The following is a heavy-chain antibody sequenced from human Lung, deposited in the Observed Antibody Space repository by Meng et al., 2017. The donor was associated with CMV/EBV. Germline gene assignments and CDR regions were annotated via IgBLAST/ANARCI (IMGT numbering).Heavy chain of an antibody. CDR2: MTTSGNSI. V-gene: IGHV3-48*03. J-gene: IGHJ4*02. CDR3: TSDMDYTSAAYDY. CDR1: GFNLRDYE. Sequence: SXVVSGFNLRDYEVNWVRQAPGKGLEWVAYMTTSGNSIHYAASVSGRFTISRDNAQNSFFLHMDSLRVEDTAVYYCTSDMDYTSAAYDYWGQGTLVTVSS. D-gene: IGHD2-2*02.